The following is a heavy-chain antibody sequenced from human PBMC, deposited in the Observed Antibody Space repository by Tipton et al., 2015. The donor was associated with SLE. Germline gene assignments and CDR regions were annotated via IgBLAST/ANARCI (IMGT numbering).Heavy chain of an antibody. D-gene: IGHD6-6*01. CDR1: GFTFSDYY. V-gene: IGHV3-11*06. CDR2: ISSSSSYT. J-gene: IGHJ1*01. Sequence: SLRLSCAAFGFTFSDYYMSWIRQAPGKGLEWVSYISSSSSYTNYADSVKGRFTISRDNAKNSLYLQMNSLRAEDTAVYYCSRNEYSSSSEYFQHWGQGTLVTVSS. CDR3: SRNEYSSSSEYFQH.